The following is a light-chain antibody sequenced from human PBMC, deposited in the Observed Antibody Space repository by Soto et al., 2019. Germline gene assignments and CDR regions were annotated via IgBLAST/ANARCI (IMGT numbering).Light chain of an antibody. CDR2: AAS. Sequence: DIHMTQSPSSVSASVGDRVTITCRASQGIGSWLAWYQQKPGKAPKRLIYAASTLQSGVPSRFSGSGSGTDFTLTISSLQPEDFAIYYCQQANSLPYTFGQGTKLEIK. CDR3: QQANSLPYT. V-gene: IGKV1-12*01. CDR1: QGIGSW. J-gene: IGKJ2*01.